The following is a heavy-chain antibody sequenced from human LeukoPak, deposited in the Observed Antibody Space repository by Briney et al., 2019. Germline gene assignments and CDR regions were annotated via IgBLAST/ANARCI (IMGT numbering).Heavy chain of an antibody. D-gene: IGHD6-13*01. Sequence: GESLKISCKASGYSLTNYWIAWVRQKPGKGLEWMGIMHPGESEINYSPSFEGQVTISADASISTAYLEWYSLKASDSAIYYCAKTIASLGSWARYFDPWGQGTLVTVSS. CDR1: GYSLTNYW. J-gene: IGHJ5*02. V-gene: IGHV5-51*01. CDR3: AKTIASLGSWARYFDP. CDR2: MHPGESEI.